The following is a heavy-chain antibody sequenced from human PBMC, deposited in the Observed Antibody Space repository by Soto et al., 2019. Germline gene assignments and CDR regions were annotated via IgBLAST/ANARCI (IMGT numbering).Heavy chain of an antibody. J-gene: IGHJ6*02. CDR2: IYYSGST. CDR1: GGSISSGGYY. D-gene: IGHD5-12*01. Sequence: SETLSLTCTVSGGSISSGGYYWSWIRQHPGKGLEWIGYIYYSGSTYYNPSLKSRVTISVDTSKNQFSLKLSSVTAADTAVYYCARGLMATTYYYYYGMDVWGQGTTVTVSS. V-gene: IGHV4-31*03. CDR3: ARGLMATTYYYYYGMDV.